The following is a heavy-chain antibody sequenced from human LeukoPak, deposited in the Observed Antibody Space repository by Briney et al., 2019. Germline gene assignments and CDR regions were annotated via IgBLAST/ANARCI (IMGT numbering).Heavy chain of an antibody. J-gene: IGHJ4*02. CDR1: GFTFSDFG. V-gene: IGHV3-30*02. CDR3: AKGTLRYSSD. CDR2: IRYDGTNK. Sequence: GGSLRLSCAASGFTFSDFGMHWVRQAPGKGLEWVTFIRYDGTNKYYADSVKGRFTISRDNSKYTLYLHMNSLRAEDTAVYYCAKGTLRYSSDWGQGTLVTVSS. D-gene: IGHD6-25*01.